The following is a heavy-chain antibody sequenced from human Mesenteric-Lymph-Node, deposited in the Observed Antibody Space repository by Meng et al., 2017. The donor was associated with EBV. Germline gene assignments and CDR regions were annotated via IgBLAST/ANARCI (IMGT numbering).Heavy chain of an antibody. V-gene: IGHV4-34*02. CDR3: ARGKTVGRSPWFDP. CDR2: SNLSGST. J-gene: IGHJ5*02. Sequence: LREWGPVLLRPAATLSLTCAVYVESFSGYDLTWIRQSPGKGLEWIGESNLSGSTSYNPSLKSRVTISVDTSQNQFSLKLSSVTAADTAVYYCARGKTVGRSPWFDPWGQGTLVTVSS. CDR1: VESFSGYD. D-gene: IGHD4-11*01.